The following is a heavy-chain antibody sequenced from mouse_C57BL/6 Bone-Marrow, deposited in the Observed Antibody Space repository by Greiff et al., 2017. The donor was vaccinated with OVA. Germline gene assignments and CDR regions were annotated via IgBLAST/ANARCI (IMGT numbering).Heavy chain of an antibody. CDR1: GFTFSDYG. D-gene: IGHD1-1*01. J-gene: IGHJ4*01. Sequence: VMLVESGGGLVKPGGSLKLSCAASGFTFSDYGMHWVRQAPEKGLEWVAYISSGSSTIYYADTVKGRFTISRDNAKNTLFLQMTSLRSEDTAMYYCARRTVVAPYAMDYWGQGTSVTVSS. CDR2: ISSGSSTI. V-gene: IGHV5-17*01. CDR3: ARRTVVAPYAMDY.